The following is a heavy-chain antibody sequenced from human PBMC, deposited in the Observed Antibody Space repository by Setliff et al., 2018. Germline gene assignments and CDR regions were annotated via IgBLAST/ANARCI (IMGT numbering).Heavy chain of an antibody. CDR2: IIHSGST. J-gene: IGHJ6*03. D-gene: IGHD6-6*01. CDR1: GGSFSGYY. V-gene: IGHV4-34*12. Sequence: SETLSLTCAVYGGSFSGYYWSWIRQPPGKRLEWIGEIIHSGSTNYNPSLKSRVTISMDTSKNQFSLKLSSVTAADTAVYYCARVYSSSSRMGYYYYYYMDVWGKGTTVTVSS. CDR3: ARVYSSSSRMGYYYYYYMDV.